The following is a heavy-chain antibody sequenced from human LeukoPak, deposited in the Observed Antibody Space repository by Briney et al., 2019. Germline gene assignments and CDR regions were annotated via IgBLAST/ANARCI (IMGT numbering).Heavy chain of an antibody. J-gene: IGHJ4*02. V-gene: IGHV3-74*01. CDR2: MNSDGSST. CDR1: GFTLSSYW. D-gene: IGHD5-24*01. Sequence: GGSLRLSCAASGFTLSSYWMHWVRQAPGKGLVWVSRMNSDGSSTTYADSVKGRFTISRDNAKNSLYLQMNSLRAEDTAVYYCARVTRRRDGYNYGDYWGQGTLVTVSS. CDR3: ARVTRRRDGYNYGDY.